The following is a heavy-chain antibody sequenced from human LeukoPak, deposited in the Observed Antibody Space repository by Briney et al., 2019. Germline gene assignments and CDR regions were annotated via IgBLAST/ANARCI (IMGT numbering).Heavy chain of an antibody. J-gene: IGHJ6*03. CDR1: GYNFAYYW. Sequence: LGESLKISCACSGYNFAYYWIAWVRQMPGKGLEWMGIVYPGDSDTRYSPSFQGQVTISVDKSTSTAYVQWSSLKPSDTAMYYCARQGYCSDGNCYSFSYYYMDVWGKGTMVTVSS. D-gene: IGHD2-15*01. CDR2: VYPGDSDT. CDR3: ARQGYCSDGNCYSFSYYYMDV. V-gene: IGHV5-51*01.